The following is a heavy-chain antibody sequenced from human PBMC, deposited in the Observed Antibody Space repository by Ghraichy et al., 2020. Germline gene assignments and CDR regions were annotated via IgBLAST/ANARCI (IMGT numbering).Heavy chain of an antibody. J-gene: IGHJ4*02. D-gene: IGHD2-15*01. CDR2: INSGGNT. CDR1: GLTVTNNY. Sequence: SCAASGLTVTNNYMGWVRQAPGKGLEWVSDINSGGNTFYVDSVKGRFTISRDSFKNTQFLQMDNRRVADTAVYYFASDWGHTPLLNWGQGTLVTVA. V-gene: IGHV3-53*01. CDR3: ASDWGHTPLLN.